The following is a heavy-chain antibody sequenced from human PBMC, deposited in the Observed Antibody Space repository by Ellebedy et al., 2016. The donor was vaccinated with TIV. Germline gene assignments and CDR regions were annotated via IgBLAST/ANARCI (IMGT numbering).Heavy chain of an antibody. CDR1: GGTFSSYE. J-gene: IGHJ3*01. Sequence: AASVKVSCKTSGGTFSSYEISWVRQAPGRGLEWMGGIIPFFGTATYSQRFQGRLTITADDSATTAYMELSSLTSEDTALYYCARPGNQTSGSHYVAQIAFDVWGPGTMVTVSS. D-gene: IGHD1-26*01. CDR3: ARPGNQTSGSHYVAQIAFDV. V-gene: IGHV1-69*13. CDR2: IIPFFGTA.